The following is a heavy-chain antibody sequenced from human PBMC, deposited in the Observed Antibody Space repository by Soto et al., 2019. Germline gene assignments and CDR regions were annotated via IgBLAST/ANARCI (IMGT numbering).Heavy chain of an antibody. V-gene: IGHV4-4*02. CDR1: GGSISSSNW. D-gene: IGHD6-13*01. CDR2: IYHSGTT. CDR3: ARIPLGYSTSWYFFDY. Sequence: QVQLQESGPGLVKPSGTLSLTCAVSGGSISSSNWWTWVRQPPGKGLAWIGEIYHSGTTNYNPSLKSRVTISVDKSKNQFSLKLTSVTAADTAVYYCARIPLGYSTSWYFFDYWGQGTLVTVSS. J-gene: IGHJ4*02.